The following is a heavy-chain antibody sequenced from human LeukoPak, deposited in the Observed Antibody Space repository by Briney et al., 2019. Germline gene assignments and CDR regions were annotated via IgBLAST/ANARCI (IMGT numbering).Heavy chain of an antibody. J-gene: IGHJ4*02. Sequence: ASVKVSCKVSGYTLTELSMHWVRQAPGKGLELMGGFDPEDGETIYAQKFQGRVTMTEDTSTDTAYMELSSLRSEDTAVYYCATGVGYCSGGSCYPNWGQGTLVTVSS. CDR2: FDPEDGET. V-gene: IGHV1-24*01. D-gene: IGHD2-15*01. CDR3: ATGVGYCSGGSCYPN. CDR1: GYTLTELS.